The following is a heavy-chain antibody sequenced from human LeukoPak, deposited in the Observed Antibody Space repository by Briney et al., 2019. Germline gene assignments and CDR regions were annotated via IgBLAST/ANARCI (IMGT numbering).Heavy chain of an antibody. D-gene: IGHD3-10*01. CDR3: ARDEGNYYGSGRFPLGFS. V-gene: IGHV1-2*02. J-gene: IGHJ5*02. CDR2: INPKSGGR. CDR1: GYNFRDSY. Sequence: ASVKVSCKASGYNFRDSYIHWLRQAPGQGLKWMAWINPKSGGRYYLPQFQGRITMTRDTSINTVYMELSDLRSDDTAVYYCARDEGNYYGSGRFPLGFSWGRGTLITVSS.